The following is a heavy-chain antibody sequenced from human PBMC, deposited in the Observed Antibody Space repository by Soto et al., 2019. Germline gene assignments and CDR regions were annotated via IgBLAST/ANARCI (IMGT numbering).Heavy chain of an antibody. CDR3: ARVVIHPYYFDY. V-gene: IGHV4-34*01. CDR1: GGSFSGYY. J-gene: IGHJ4*02. CDR2: INHSGST. D-gene: IGHD3-22*01. Sequence: PSETLSLTCAVYGGSFSGYYWSWIRQPPGKGLEWIGEINHSGSTNYNPSLKSRVTISVDTSKNQFSLKLSSVTAADTAVYYCARVVIHPYYFDYWGQGTLVTVSS.